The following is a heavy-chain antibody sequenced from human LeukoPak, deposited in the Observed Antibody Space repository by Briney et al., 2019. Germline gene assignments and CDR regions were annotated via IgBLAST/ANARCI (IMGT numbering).Heavy chain of an antibody. Sequence: GGSLRLSCAASGFSFSRVWLSWVRQAPGKGPEWVASIKLDGSEKYYVDSVKGRFTISGDNAKNSLYLQMNTLRAEDTAVYYCAKEGYWGQGTLVTVSS. V-gene: IGHV3-7*01. CDR2: IKLDGSEK. CDR1: GFSFSRVW. J-gene: IGHJ4*02. CDR3: AKEGY.